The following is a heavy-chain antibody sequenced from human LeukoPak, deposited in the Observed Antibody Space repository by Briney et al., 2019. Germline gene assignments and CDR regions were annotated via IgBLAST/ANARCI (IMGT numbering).Heavy chain of an antibody. V-gene: IGHV3-30*03. J-gene: IGHJ4*02. CDR1: GFTFSSYG. D-gene: IGHD3/OR15-3a*01. Sequence: GGSLRLSCAASGFTFSSYGMHWVRQAPGKGLEWVAVISYDGSNKYYADSVKGRFTISRDNSKNTLHLQMNSLRAEDTAVYYCARDLDPFDYWGQGTLVTVSS. CDR2: ISYDGSNK. CDR3: ARDLDPFDY.